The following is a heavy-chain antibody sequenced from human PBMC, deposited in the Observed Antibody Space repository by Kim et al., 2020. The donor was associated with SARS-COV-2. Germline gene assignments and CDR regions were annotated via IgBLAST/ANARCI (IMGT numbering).Heavy chain of an antibody. J-gene: IGHJ5*02. CDR1: GYTFTSYA. CDR2: INTNTGNP. V-gene: IGHV7-4-1*02. CDR3: ARQDYDYVWGRKNWFDP. Sequence: ASVKVSCKASGYTFTSYAMNWVRQAPGQGLEWMGWINTNTGNPTYAQGFTGRFVFSLDTSVSTAYLQISSLKAEDTAVYYCARQDYDYVWGRKNWFDPWDQGTLVTVSS. D-gene: IGHD3-16*01.